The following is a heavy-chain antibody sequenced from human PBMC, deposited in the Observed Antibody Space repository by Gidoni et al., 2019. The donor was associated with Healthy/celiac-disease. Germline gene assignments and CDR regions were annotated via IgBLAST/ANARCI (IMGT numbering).Heavy chain of an antibody. Sequence: QLQLQESGPGLVKPSATLSLTCTVSGGSISSSSYYWGWIRQPPGKGLEWIGSIYYSGSTYYNPSLKSRVTISVDTSKNQFSLKLSSVTAADTAVYYCARDGNYYDSSGYYYEQWGQGTLVTVSS. CDR3: ARDGNYYDSSGYYYEQ. D-gene: IGHD3-22*01. J-gene: IGHJ1*01. CDR1: GGSISSSSYY. CDR2: IYYSGST. V-gene: IGHV4-39*07.